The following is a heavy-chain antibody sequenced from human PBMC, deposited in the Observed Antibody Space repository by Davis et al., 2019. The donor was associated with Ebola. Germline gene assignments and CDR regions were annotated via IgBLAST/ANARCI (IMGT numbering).Heavy chain of an antibody. CDR1: GFTINTHA. V-gene: IGHV3-48*01. CDR3: ARGTPMVTTTCDY. CDR2: ISSSGSLI. J-gene: IGHJ4*02. Sequence: GGSLRLSCEASGFTINTHAMNWVRQSPGEGLEWVSFISSSGSLIKYADSVKGRFTVSRDNAKNSLYLQMNSLRGEDTALYYCARGTPMVTTTCDYWGQGAQVTVSS. D-gene: IGHD4/OR15-4a*01.